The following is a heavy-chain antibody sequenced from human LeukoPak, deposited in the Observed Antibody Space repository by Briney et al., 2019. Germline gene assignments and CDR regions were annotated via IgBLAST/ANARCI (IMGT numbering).Heavy chain of an antibody. CDR1: GGSISSYY. J-gene: IGHJ4*02. D-gene: IGHD3-16*01. V-gene: IGHV4-59*01. CDR2: IYHTGST. CDR3: ARGKGYFDY. Sequence: SETLSLTCTVSGGSISSYYWSWIRQPPGKGLEWIGYIYHTGSTNYNPSLKSRVTMSVDTSKKQFSLKLTSVTAADTAVYYCARGKGYFDYWGQGTLVTVSS.